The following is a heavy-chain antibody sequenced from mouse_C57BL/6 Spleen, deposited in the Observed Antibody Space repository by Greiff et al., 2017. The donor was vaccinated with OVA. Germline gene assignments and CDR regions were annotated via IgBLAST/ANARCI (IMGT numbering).Heavy chain of an antibody. D-gene: IGHD1-1*01. CDR2: ISSGSSTI. J-gene: IGHJ3*01. CDR3: ARRNYYGSSYLFAY. V-gene: IGHV5-17*01. Sequence: EVKLVESGGGLVKPGGSLKLSCAASGFTFSDYGMHWVRQAPEKGLEWVAYISSGSSTIYYADTVKGRFTISRDNAKNTLFLQMTSLRSEDTAMYYCARRNYYGSSYLFAYWGQGTLVTVSA. CDR1: GFTFSDYG.